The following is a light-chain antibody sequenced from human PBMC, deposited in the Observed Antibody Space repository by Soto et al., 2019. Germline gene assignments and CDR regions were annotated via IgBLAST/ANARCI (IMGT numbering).Light chain of an antibody. J-gene: IGLJ1*01. V-gene: IGLV2-8*01. CDR2: EVN. Sequence: QSALTQPPSASGSPGQSVTISCTGTSSDVGGYNYVSWYQQYPGKVPKLMIYEVNKRPSGVPDRFSGSKSGNTASLTVSGLQAEDDADYYCTSSAGGNNVFGTGTKLTVL. CDR3: TSSAGGNNV. CDR1: SSDVGGYNY.